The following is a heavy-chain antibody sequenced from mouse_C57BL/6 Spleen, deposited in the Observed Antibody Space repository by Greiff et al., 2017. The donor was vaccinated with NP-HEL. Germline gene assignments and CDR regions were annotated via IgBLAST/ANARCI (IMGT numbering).Heavy chain of an antibody. J-gene: IGHJ4*01. Sequence: EVQLQQSGPELVKPGASVKIPCKASGYTFTDYNMDWVKQSHGKSLEWIGDINPNNGGTIYNQKFKGKATLTVDKSSSTAYMELRSLTSEDTAVYYCARRDYYGSHYYAMDYWGQGTSVTVSS. V-gene: IGHV1-18*01. CDR1: GYTFTDYN. CDR3: ARRDYYGSHYYAMDY. D-gene: IGHD1-1*01. CDR2: INPNNGGT.